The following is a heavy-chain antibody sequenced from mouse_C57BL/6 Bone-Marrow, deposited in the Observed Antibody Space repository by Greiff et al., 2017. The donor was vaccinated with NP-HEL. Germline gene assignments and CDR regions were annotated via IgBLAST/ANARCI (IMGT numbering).Heavy chain of an antibody. J-gene: IGHJ4*01. V-gene: IGHV1-39*01. CDR2: INPNYGTT. D-gene: IGHD1-1*01. Sequence: VQLQQSGPELVKPGASVKISCKASGYSFTDYNMNWVKQSNGKSLEWIGVINPNYGTTRSPHKFKGKATLTVDQSSSTAYMQLNSLTSEDSAVYCCAITTVVATDYYAMDYWGQGTSVTVSS. CDR3: AITTVVATDYYAMDY. CDR1: GYSFTDYN.